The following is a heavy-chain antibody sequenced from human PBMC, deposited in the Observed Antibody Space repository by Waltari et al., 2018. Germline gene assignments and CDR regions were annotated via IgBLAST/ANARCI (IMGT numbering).Heavy chain of an antibody. D-gene: IGHD3-10*01. CDR3: ARVPGFGELSRADAFDI. CDR2: IYYSGST. CDR1: GGSISSYY. Sequence: QVQLQESGPGLVKPSETLSLTCTVSGGSISSYYWSWIRQPPGKGLEWIGYIYYSGSTNYNPSRKSRVTISVDTSKNQFSLKLSSVTAADTAVYYCARVPGFGELSRADAFDIWGQGTMVTVSS. J-gene: IGHJ3*02. V-gene: IGHV4-59*01.